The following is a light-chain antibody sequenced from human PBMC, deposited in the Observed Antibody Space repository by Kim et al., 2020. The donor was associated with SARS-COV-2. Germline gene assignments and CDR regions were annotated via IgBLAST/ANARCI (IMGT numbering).Light chain of an antibody. J-gene: IGLJ1*01. CDR2: DVS. Sequence: GQSITISCTGTSSDVGAYKYVSWYQQHPGKAPELMIFDVSERPSGISNRFSGSKSGNTASLTISGLQAEYEADYYCSSYARSSSYVFGTGTKVTVL. V-gene: IGLV2-14*04. CDR3: SSYARSSSYV. CDR1: SSDVGAYKY.